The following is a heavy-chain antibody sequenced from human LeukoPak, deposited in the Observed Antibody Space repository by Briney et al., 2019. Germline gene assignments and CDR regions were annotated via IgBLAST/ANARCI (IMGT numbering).Heavy chain of an antibody. CDR2: INPNSGGT. CDR3: ARADRLHGGPYLIGP. D-gene: IGHD3-16*01. CDR1: GYSFTDYY. J-gene: IGHJ5*02. V-gene: IGHV1-2*02. Sequence: ASVRVSCKTSGYSFTDYYMHWVRQAPGQGPEWMGWINPNSGGTNSAQKFQGRVTMTRDTSITTVYMEVNWLTSDDTAIYYCARADRLHGGPYLIGPWGQGTLVTVYS.